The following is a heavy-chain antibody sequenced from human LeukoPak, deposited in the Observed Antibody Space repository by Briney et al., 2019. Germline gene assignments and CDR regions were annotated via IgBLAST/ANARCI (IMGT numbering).Heavy chain of an antibody. CDR3: ARVDPAMVTAFDI. V-gene: IGHV1-2*02. Sequence: GASVKVSCKASGYTFTGYYMHWVRQAPGQGLEWMGWINPNSGDTNYAQKFQGRVAMTRDPSISTAYMELRWLTSDDTAVYYCARVDPAMVTAFDIWGQGTMVTVSS. J-gene: IGHJ3*02. CDR1: GYTFTGYY. CDR2: INPNSGDT. D-gene: IGHD5-18*01.